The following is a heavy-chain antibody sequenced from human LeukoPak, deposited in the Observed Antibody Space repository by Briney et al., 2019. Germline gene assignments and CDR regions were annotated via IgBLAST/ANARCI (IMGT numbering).Heavy chain of an antibody. Sequence: PSQTLSLTCTVSGGSISSYYWSWIRPPPGKGLEWIGYFYYSGSTNYNPSLKSRVTIAVDTSKNQFSLKLSSVTAADTAVYYCARTTTLYGDYYFDCWGQGTLVTVSS. CDR3: ARTTTLYGDYYFDC. V-gene: IGHV4-59*01. CDR2: FYYSGST. D-gene: IGHD4-17*01. J-gene: IGHJ4*02. CDR1: GGSISSYY.